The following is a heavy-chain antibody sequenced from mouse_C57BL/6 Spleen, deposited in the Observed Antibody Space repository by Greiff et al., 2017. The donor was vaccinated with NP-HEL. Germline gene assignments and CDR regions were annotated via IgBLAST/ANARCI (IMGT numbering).Heavy chain of an antibody. CDR2: IWSGGST. V-gene: IGHV2-2*01. J-gene: IGHJ2*01. D-gene: IGHD1-1*01. CDR1: GFSLTSYG. CDR3: ARSSYEKDYFDY. Sequence: VQLQQSGPGLVQPSQSLSITCTVSGFSLTSYGVHWVRQSPGKGLEWLGVIWSGGSTDYNAAFISRLSISKDNSKSQVFFKMNSLQADDTAIYYCARSSYEKDYFDYWGQGTTLTVSS.